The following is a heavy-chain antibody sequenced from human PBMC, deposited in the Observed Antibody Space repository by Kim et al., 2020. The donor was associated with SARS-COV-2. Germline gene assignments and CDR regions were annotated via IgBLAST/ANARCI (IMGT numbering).Heavy chain of an antibody. D-gene: IGHD5-12*01. CDR3: ARVVYSGYDWDAFDI. CDR2: IYYSGST. V-gene: IGHV4-59*01. CDR1: GGSISSYY. J-gene: IGHJ3*02. Sequence: SETLSLTCTVSGGSISSYYWSWIRQPPGKGLEWIGYIYYSGSTNYNPSLKSRVTISVDTSKNQFSLKLSSVTAADTAVYYCARVVYSGYDWDAFDIWGQGTMVTVSS.